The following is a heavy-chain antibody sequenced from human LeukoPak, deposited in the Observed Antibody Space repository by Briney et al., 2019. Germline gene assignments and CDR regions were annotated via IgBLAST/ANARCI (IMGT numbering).Heavy chain of an antibody. V-gene: IGHV3-7*01. J-gene: IGHJ4*02. D-gene: IGHD3-3*01. CDR2: IRGDGSER. Sequence: PGGSLRLSCAASGFTFSSSLMTWVRQTPGKGLEWVANIRGDGSERFYVGYLKGRFTISRDNAKNSLYLQMSSLRVDDTAVYYCVREGPPQGRPWSGWYPFDFWGQGILVTVSS. CDR1: GFTFSSSL. CDR3: VREGPPQGRPWSGWYPFDF.